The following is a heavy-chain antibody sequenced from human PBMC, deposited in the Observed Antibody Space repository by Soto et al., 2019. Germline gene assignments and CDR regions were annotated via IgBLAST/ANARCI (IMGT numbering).Heavy chain of an antibody. CDR3: ARQEYCSSTSCYTVDS. CDR2: IYLGDSNT. Sequence: LKISCKGSGYRFTSYWIGWVRQMPGKGLEWMGIIYLGDSNTRYSPSFQGQVTISADKSISTAYLQWSSLKASDTAIYYCARQEYCSSTSCYTVDSWGQGTLVTVSS. V-gene: IGHV5-51*01. J-gene: IGHJ4*02. CDR1: GYRFTSYW. D-gene: IGHD2-2*02.